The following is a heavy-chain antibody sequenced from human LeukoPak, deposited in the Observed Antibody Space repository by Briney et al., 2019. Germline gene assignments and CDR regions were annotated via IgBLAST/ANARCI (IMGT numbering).Heavy chain of an antibody. CDR3: ARALSLGYCSSTSCNWFDP. CDR1: GYTFTRYD. CDR2: RNPNSGNT. V-gene: IGHV1-8*01. J-gene: IGHJ5*02. Sequence: ASVTVSCKASGYTFTRYDINWVRQATGQGREWMGWRNPNSGNTGYAQKFQGRVTMTRNTSISTAYMELSSLRSEDTAVYYCARALSLGYCSSTSCNWFDPWGQGTLVTVSS. D-gene: IGHD2-2*01.